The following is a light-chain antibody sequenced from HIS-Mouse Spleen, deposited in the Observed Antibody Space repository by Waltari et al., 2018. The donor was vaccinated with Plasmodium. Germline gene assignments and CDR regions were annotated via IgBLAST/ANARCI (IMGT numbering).Light chain of an antibody. Sequence: QSALTQPASVSGSPGQSITISCTGTSSAVGGYNYFPWYQQHPGKAPKLMIYDVSNPPSGVSNRFSGSKSGNTASLTISGLQAEDEADYYCSSYTSSSTYVFGTGTKVTVL. V-gene: IGLV2-14*03. CDR2: DVS. J-gene: IGLJ1*01. CDR3: SSYTSSSTYV. CDR1: SSAVGGYNY.